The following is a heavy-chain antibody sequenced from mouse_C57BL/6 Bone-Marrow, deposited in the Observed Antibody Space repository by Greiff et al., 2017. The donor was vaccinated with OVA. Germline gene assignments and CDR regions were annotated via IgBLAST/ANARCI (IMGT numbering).Heavy chain of an antibody. V-gene: IGHV1-53*01. CDR1: GYTFTSYW. Sequence: VQLQQSGTELVKPGASVKLSCKASGYTFTSYWMHWVKQRPGQGLAWIGNINPSNGGTNYNEKFKSKATLTVDKSSSTAYMQLSSLTSEDSAVYYSARLYYDGSSYWFAYWGQGTLVTVSA. CDR3: ARLYYDGSSYWFAY. D-gene: IGHD1-1*01. CDR2: INPSNGGT. J-gene: IGHJ3*01.